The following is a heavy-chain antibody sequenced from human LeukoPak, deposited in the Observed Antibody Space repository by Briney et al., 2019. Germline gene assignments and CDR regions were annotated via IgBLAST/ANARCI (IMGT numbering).Heavy chain of an antibody. D-gene: IGHD2-2*01. CDR3: ARVPVGSMPVPLSGAP. CDR2: IYYSGST. J-gene: IGHJ5*02. CDR1: GGSISSSSYY. V-gene: IGHV4-39*07. Sequence: PSETLSLTCTVSGGSISSSSYYWGWIRQPPGKGLEWIGSIYYSGSTYYNPSLKSRVTISVDTSKNQFSLKLSSVTAADTAVYYCARVPVGSMPVPLSGAPWGQGTLVTVSS.